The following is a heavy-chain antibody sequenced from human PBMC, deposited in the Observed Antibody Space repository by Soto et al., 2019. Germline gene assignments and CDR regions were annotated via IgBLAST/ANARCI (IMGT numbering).Heavy chain of an antibody. CDR1: GFTFSSYS. V-gene: IGHV3-48*01. CDR2: ISSSSSTI. D-gene: IGHD3-9*01. CDR3: ARDRDWLFDYYYGMDV. J-gene: IGHJ6*02. Sequence: TGGSLRLSCAASGFTFSSYSMNWVRQAPGKGLEWVSYISSSSSTIYYADSVKGRFTISRDNAKNSLYLQMNSLRAEDTAVYYCARDRDWLFDYYYGMDVWGQGTTVTVSS.